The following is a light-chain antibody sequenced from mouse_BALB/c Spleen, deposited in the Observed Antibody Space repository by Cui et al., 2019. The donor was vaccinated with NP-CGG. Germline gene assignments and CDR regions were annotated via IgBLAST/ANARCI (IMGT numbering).Light chain of an antibody. V-gene: IGLV1*01. CDR1: TGAVTTSNY. Sequence: QVFVTHESALTTSPGETVTLTCRSSTGAVTTSNYANWVQEKPDHLFTGLIGGTNNRAPGVPARFSGSLIGDKAALTITGAQTEDEAIYFCALWYSNHWVFGGGTKLTVL. CDR2: GTN. J-gene: IGLJ1*01. CDR3: ALWYSNHWV.